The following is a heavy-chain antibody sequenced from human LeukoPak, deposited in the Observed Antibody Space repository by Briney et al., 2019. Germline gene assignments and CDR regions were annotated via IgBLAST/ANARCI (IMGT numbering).Heavy chain of an antibody. V-gene: IGHV1-8*01. Sequence: GASVKVYCKASGYTFTSYDINWVRQATGQGLEWMGWTNPNSGNTGYAQKFQGRVTMTRNTSISTAYMQLSSLRSEDTAVYYCAVKLGYCSGGSCTGRFDPWGQGTLVTVSS. D-gene: IGHD2-15*01. J-gene: IGHJ5*02. CDR1: GYTFTSYD. CDR2: TNPNSGNT. CDR3: AVKLGYCSGGSCTGRFDP.